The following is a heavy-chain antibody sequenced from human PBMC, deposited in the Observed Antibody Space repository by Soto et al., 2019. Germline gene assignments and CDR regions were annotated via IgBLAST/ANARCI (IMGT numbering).Heavy chain of an antibody. J-gene: IGHJ5*02. D-gene: IGHD3-3*01. CDR3: ARHGPTIFGVVIRGWFDP. CDR2: IYYSGST. CDR1: GGSISGYY. Sequence: SETLSLTCTVSGGSISGYYWSWIRQPPGKGLEWIGYIYYSGSTNYNPSLKSRVTISVDTSKNQFSLKLSSVTAADTAVYYCARHGPTIFGVVIRGWFDPWGQGTQVTLSS. V-gene: IGHV4-59*08.